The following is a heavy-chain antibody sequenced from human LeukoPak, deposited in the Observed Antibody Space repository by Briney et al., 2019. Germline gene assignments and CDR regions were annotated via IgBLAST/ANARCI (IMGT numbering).Heavy chain of an antibody. J-gene: IGHJ5*02. CDR2: IYYSGST. D-gene: IGHD2-2*01. V-gene: IGHV4-59*06. Sequence: PSETLSLTCTVSGGSISSYYWSWVRQPPGKGLEWIGYIYYSGSTYYNPSLKSRVTISVDTSKNQFSLKLSSVTAADTAVYYCAVSYQLLHNWFDPWGQGTLVTVSS. CDR3: AVSYQLLHNWFDP. CDR1: GGSISSYY.